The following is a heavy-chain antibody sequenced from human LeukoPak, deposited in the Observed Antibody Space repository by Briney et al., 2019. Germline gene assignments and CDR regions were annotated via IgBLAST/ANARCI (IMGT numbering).Heavy chain of an antibody. J-gene: IGHJ4*02. CDR2: IYVGGST. CDR3: ARNTGGLSR. CDR1: GFTVSNNY. Sequence: TGGSLRLSCAASGFTVSNNYMSWVRQAPGKGLECVSVIYVGGSTYYADSVKGRFTISRDNSKTTLYLQMTSLRAEDTAVYYCARNTGGLSRWGQGTLVTVSS. V-gene: IGHV3-53*01. D-gene: IGHD3-16*02.